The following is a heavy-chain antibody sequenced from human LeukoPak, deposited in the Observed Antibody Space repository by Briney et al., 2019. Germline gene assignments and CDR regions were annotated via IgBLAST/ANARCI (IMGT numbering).Heavy chain of an antibody. D-gene: IGHD1-1*01. J-gene: IGHJ4*02. CDR3: AKLLPGPFHY. V-gene: IGHV3-9*01. CDR1: GFTFDDYA. Sequence: GGSLRLSCAASGFTFDDYAMHWVRQAPGKGLEWVSGISWNSGSIGYADSVKGRFTISRDNSKNTLYLQMDSLRAEDTAVYYCAKLLPGPFHYWGQGTLVPVSS. CDR2: ISWNSGSI.